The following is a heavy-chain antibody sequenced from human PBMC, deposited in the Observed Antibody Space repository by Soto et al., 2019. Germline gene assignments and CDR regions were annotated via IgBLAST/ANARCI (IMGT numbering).Heavy chain of an antibody. CDR3: AKGDNLGPKTGYAFDP. V-gene: IGHV6-1*01. CDR1: GDIVSSNTAC. D-gene: IGHD5-12*01. Sequence: SQTVSLTCAISGDIVSSNTACWNWIRHSPSRGLEWLGRTYFRSKWYNDYAVSVKSRIIINPDTSNNQFSLQLNSVTPEDTAVYFCAKGDNLGPKTGYAFDPWGQGIMVTVSS. J-gene: IGHJ5*02. CDR2: TYFRSKWYN.